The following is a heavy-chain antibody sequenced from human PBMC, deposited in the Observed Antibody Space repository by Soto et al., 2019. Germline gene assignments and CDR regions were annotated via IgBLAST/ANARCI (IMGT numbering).Heavy chain of an antibody. D-gene: IGHD6-6*01. CDR1: GGSISSGYYY. J-gene: IGHJ5*02. V-gene: IGHV4-30-4*01. Sequence: QVQLQESGPGLVKPSQTLSLTCTVSGGSISSGYYYWSWIRQPPGKGLEWIGYTYHSGSTYYNPSLKSRVTISVDTSKNQFSLKLSSVTAADTAVYYCARERPDGARLDPWGQGTLVTVSS. CDR2: TYHSGST. CDR3: ARERPDGARLDP.